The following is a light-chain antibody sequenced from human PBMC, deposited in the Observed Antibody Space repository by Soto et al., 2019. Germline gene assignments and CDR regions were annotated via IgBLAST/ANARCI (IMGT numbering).Light chain of an antibody. CDR2: GAS. CDR1: QSVSGN. J-gene: IGKJ1*01. CDR3: QQYNSWPRT. Sequence: EIVMTQSPATLSVSPGERATLSCRASQSVSGNLAWYQQKPGQAPRFLIYGASTRATGIPARFSGSGYGTEFTLTISSLESEDFAVYSCQQYNSWPRTFGQGTKVEIK. V-gene: IGKV3-15*01.